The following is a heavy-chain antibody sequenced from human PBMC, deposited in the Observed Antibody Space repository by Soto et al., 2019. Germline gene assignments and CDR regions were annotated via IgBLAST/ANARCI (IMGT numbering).Heavy chain of an antibody. V-gene: IGHV3-48*03. CDR1: GFTFSSYE. CDR2: ISSSDNTI. J-gene: IGHJ4*02. Sequence: GSLRLSCAASGFTFSSYEMNWVRQAPGKGLEWVSYISSSDNTIYYADSVKGRFTISRDNAKNSLYLQMNSLRAEDTAVYYCATETSRGSYYPYFDYWGQGTLVTVSS. D-gene: IGHD1-26*01. CDR3: ATETSRGSYYPYFDY.